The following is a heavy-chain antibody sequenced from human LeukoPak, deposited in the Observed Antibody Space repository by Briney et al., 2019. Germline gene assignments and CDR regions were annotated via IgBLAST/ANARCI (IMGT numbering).Heavy chain of an antibody. Sequence: AGGSLRLSCAASGFTFSSYGMHWVRQAPGKGLEWVAVIWYDGSNKYYADSVKGRFTSSRDNCKNTLYLQMNSLRAEDTAVYYCARDPVDTAMVPEDAFDIWGQGTMVTVSS. J-gene: IGHJ3*02. D-gene: IGHD5-18*01. V-gene: IGHV3-33*01. CDR1: GFTFSSYG. CDR2: IWYDGSNK. CDR3: ARDPVDTAMVPEDAFDI.